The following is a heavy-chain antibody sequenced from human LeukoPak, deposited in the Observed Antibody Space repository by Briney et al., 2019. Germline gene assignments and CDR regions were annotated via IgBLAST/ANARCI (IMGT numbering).Heavy chain of an antibody. CDR2: ISASGGST. V-gene: IGHV3-23*01. Sequence: GGTLRLSCAASGFTFSSYAMTWVRQAPGKGLEWVSAISASGGSTYYADSVKGRFTISRDNSKNTLYLQMNSLRAEDTAVYYCAKGHDSHSSGRDPSGPSDYWGQGTLVTVSS. D-gene: IGHD6-19*01. J-gene: IGHJ4*02. CDR3: AKGHDSHSSGRDPSGPSDY. CDR1: GFTFSSYA.